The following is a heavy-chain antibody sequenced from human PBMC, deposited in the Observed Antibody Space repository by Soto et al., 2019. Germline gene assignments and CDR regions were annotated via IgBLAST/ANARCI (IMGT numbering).Heavy chain of an antibody. CDR1: GYTFTSYY. Sequence: ASVKVSCKASGYTFTSYYMHWVRQAPGQGLEWMGIINPSGIANYAQKFKGRVTITADKSTSTAYMELSSLRSEDTAVYYCAREFGGGCSGGSCYPPDYWGQGTLVTVSS. D-gene: IGHD2-15*01. V-gene: IGHV1-46*01. CDR2: INPSGIA. J-gene: IGHJ4*02. CDR3: AREFGGGCSGGSCYPPDY.